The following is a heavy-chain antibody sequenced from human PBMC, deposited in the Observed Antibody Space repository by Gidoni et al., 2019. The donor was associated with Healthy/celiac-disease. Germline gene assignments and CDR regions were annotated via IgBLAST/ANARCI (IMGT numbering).Heavy chain of an antibody. CDR1: GGSLSSGDYY. CDR2: IYYSGST. V-gene: IGHV4-30-4*01. CDR3: ARGVVGATPGYFQH. Sequence: QVQLQESGPGLVKPSPTLSLTCTVSGGSLSSGDYYWSWIRQPPGKGLEWIGYIYYSGSTYYNPSLKSRVTMSVDTSKNLFSLKLRSVTAADTAVYYCARGVVGATPGYFQHWGQGTLVTVSS. J-gene: IGHJ1*01. D-gene: IGHD1-26*01.